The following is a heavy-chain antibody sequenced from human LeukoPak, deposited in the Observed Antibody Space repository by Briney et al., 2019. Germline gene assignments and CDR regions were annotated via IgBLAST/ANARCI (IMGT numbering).Heavy chain of an antibody. Sequence: SETLSLTCTVSGGSISSYYWSWIRQPPGKGLEWIGYIYYSGSTNYNPSLKSRVTISVDTSKNQFSLKLSSVTAADTAVYYCARGRYYDFWSGYYKGPYYFDYRGQGTLVTVSS. J-gene: IGHJ4*02. CDR2: IYYSGST. CDR1: GGSISSYY. CDR3: ARGRYYDFWSGYYKGPYYFDY. D-gene: IGHD3-3*01. V-gene: IGHV4-59*01.